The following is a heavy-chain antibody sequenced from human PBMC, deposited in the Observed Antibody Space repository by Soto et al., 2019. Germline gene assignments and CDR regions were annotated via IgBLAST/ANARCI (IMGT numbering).Heavy chain of an antibody. V-gene: IGHV1-69*13. CDR1: GGTFSSYA. J-gene: IGHJ1*01. CDR2: IIPIFGTA. CDR3: ASSPNYYDSSGYNFQH. D-gene: IGHD3-22*01. Sequence: SVKVSCKASGGTFSSYAISWVRQAPGQGLEWMGGIIPIFGTANYAQKFQGRVTITADESTSTAYMELSSLRSEDTAVYYCASSPNYYDSSGYNFQHWGQGTLVTVS.